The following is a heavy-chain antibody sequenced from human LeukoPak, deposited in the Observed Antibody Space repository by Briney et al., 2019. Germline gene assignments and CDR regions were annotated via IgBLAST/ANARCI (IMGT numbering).Heavy chain of an antibody. J-gene: IGHJ6*03. CDR3: ARTCYGSGSYYRPYYYYMDV. Sequence: GASVKVSCKASGYTFTSYDINWVRQATGQGLEWMGWMSPNSGNTGYAQKFQGRVTMTRNTSISTAYMELSSLRSEDTAVYYCARTCYGSGSYYRPYYYYMDVWGKGTTVTVSS. CDR1: GYTFTSYD. V-gene: IGHV1-8*01. CDR2: MSPNSGNT. D-gene: IGHD3-10*01.